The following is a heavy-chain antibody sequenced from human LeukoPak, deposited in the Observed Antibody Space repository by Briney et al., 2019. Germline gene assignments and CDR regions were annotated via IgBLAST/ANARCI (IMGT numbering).Heavy chain of an antibody. CDR1: EFSFSSHA. Sequence: GKSLRLSCAASEFSFSSHAFHWVRQAPGGGLEWVAAISYDGSNRYYRDSVTDRFTISRDNSKNTLYLQMNSLSLEDTAVYFCARGGSRGSQSYFFDSWGPGILVTVSS. J-gene: IGHJ4*02. D-gene: IGHD3-10*01. CDR3: ARGGSRGSQSYFFDS. CDR2: ISYDGSNR. V-gene: IGHV3-30-3*01.